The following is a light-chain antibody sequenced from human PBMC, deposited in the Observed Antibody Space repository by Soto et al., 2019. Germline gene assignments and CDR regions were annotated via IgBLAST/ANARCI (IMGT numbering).Light chain of an antibody. Sequence: EIVISQSPATPSGSPGERAALSCRAIQSVGSDVASYQQKPGQARRLVIYDIFTWATGVPTRISGSGSGTEFSLTISSLQSEDFAVYYFQQYNSWPLTVGVGTKVDIK. J-gene: IGKJ4*01. CDR2: DIF. CDR1: QSVGSD. V-gene: IGKV3D-15*01. CDR3: QQYNSWPLT.